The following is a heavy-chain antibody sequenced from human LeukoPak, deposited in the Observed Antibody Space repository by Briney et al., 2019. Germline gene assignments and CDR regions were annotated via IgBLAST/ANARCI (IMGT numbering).Heavy chain of an antibody. D-gene: IGHD3-10*01. CDR1: GGSISSYY. Sequence: SSETLSLTCTVSGGSISSYYWSWIRQPPGKGLEWIAYLFYSGSTDYNPSLESRVTISVDTSKNQFSLKLRSVTAADTAVYYCATVAVIRGVTYFDYRGQGTLVTVSS. CDR3: ATVAVIRGVTYFDY. CDR2: LFYSGST. J-gene: IGHJ4*02. V-gene: IGHV4-59*01.